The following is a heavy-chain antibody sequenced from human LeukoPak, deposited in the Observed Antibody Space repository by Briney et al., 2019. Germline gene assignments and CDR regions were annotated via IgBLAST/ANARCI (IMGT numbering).Heavy chain of an antibody. J-gene: IGHJ3*02. CDR1: GGSISSGGYS. CDR2: IYHSGST. D-gene: IGHD7-27*01. CDR3: ARNRGSAAFDI. Sequence: SETLSLTCAVSGGSISSGGYSWSWIRQPPGKGLEWIGYIYHSGSTYYNPSLKSRVTISVDRSKNQFSLKLSSVIAADTAVYYCARNRGSAAFDIWGQGTMVTVSS. V-gene: IGHV4-30-2*01.